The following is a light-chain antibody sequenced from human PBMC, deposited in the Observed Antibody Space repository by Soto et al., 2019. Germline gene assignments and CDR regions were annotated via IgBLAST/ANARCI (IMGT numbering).Light chain of an antibody. CDR1: QSINIY. Sequence: IQMTQSPSSLSASVGDSVTVTCRASQSINIYLNWYQQKPGKAPTLLIYGASSLQSGVPSRFTGGGYRTDFTLTISSLQPEDFANSYCQQSYRSPYTFGQGTKLEIK. J-gene: IGKJ2*01. V-gene: IGKV1-39*01. CDR2: GAS. CDR3: QQSYRSPYT.